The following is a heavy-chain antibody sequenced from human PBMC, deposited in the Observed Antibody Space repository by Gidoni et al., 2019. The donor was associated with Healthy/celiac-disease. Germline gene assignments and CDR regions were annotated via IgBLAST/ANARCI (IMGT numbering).Heavy chain of an antibody. CDR3: AKDGGDSGYPYYFDY. J-gene: IGHJ4*02. CDR1: GYTFNDYA. V-gene: IGHV3-43D*03. Sequence: EVQLVESGGVVIKPGGSLRLSFAAAGYTFNDYAMHWVRQAPGKGLECVSLISWDGGSTYYADSVKGRFTISRDNSKNSLYLQMNSLRAEYTALYYCAKDGGDSGYPYYFDYWGQGTLVTVSS. CDR2: ISWDGGST. D-gene: IGHD5-12*01.